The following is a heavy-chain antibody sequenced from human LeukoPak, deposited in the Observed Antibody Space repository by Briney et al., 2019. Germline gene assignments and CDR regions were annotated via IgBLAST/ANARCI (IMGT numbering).Heavy chain of an antibody. CDR1: GFTFSSYS. CDR2: ISSGSSTI. CDR3: ARAAPRWTADY. V-gene: IGHV3-48*01. D-gene: IGHD3/OR15-3a*01. J-gene: IGHJ4*02. Sequence: GGSLRLSCAGSGFTFSSYSMNWVRQAPGKGLEWVSYISSGSSTIYYADSVKGRFTISRDNAKNSLYLQMNSLRAEDTAVYYCARAAPRWTADYWGQGTLVTVSS.